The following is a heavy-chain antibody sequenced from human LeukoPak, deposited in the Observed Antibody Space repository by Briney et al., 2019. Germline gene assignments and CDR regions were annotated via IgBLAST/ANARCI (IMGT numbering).Heavy chain of an antibody. CDR3: ARGRRHPYNWFDP. Sequence: PSETLSLTCAVYGGSFSGYYWSWIRQPPGKGLEWIGEINHSGSTNYNPSLKSRVTISADTSKNQFSLKLSSVTAADTAVYYCARGRRHPYNWFDPWGQGTLVTVSS. CDR1: GGSFSGYY. CDR2: INHSGST. V-gene: IGHV4-34*01. J-gene: IGHJ5*02.